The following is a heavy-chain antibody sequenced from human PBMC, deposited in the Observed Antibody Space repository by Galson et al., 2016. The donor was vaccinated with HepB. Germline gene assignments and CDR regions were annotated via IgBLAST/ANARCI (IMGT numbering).Heavy chain of an antibody. CDR1: GYTFNTFG. Sequence: SVKVSCKASGYTFNTFGMTWVRQAPGQGLEWMGWISANNANTKYAQKLQDRLTLTTDASTSTAYLELRGLRSDDTALYFCLRDLSSGLGELFFDFWGQGTLVTVSS. CDR2: ISANNANT. CDR3: LRDLSSGLGELFFDF. D-gene: IGHD3-16*01. J-gene: IGHJ4*02. V-gene: IGHV1-18*04.